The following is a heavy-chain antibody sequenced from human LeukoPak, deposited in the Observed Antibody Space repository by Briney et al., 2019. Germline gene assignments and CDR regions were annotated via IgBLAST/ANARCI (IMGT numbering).Heavy chain of an antibody. D-gene: IGHD3-16*02. CDR1: GGSFSGYY. V-gene: IGHV4-34*01. CDR2: INHSGST. J-gene: IGHJ3*02. CDR3: ARGEGDYVWGSYRQGAFDI. Sequence: SETLSLTCAVYGGSFSGYYWSWIRQPPGKGLEWIGEINHSGSTNYNPSLKSRVTISVDTSKNQFSPKLSSVTAADTAVYYCARGEGDYVWGSYRQGAFDIWGQGTMVTVSS.